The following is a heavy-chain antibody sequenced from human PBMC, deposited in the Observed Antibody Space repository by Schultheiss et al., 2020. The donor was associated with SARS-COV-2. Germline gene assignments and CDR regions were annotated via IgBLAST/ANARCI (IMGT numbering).Heavy chain of an antibody. CDR3: ARYGITIFGAPTGMDV. CDR2: INPNSGGT. Sequence: ASVKVSCKASGYTFTGYYMHWVRQAPGQGLEWMGRINPNSGGTNYAQKFQGRVTMTRDTSISTAYMELSSLRSDDTAVYYCARYGITIFGAPTGMDVWGQGTTVTVSS. V-gene: IGHV1-2*06. J-gene: IGHJ6*02. CDR1: GYTFTGYY. D-gene: IGHD3-3*01.